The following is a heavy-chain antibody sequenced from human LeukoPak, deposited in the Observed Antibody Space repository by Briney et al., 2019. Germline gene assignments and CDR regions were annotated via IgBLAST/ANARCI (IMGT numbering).Heavy chain of an antibody. CDR2: ISAYNSNT. CDR3: ARENYYDRSGYYYPFDF. V-gene: IGHV1-18*01. J-gene: IGHJ4*02. CDR1: GYTFTIYG. D-gene: IGHD3-22*01. Sequence: ASVKVSCKASGYTFTIYGISWVRQAPGQGLGWMGCISAYNSNTNYAQKLQGRVTMTTDTSTRTAYMELRSLRSDDTDVYYCARENYYDRSGYYYPFDFWGQGTLVTVSS.